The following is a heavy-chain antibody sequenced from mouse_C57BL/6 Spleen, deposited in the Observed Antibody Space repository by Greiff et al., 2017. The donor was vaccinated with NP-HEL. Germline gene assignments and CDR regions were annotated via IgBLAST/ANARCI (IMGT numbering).Heavy chain of an antibody. D-gene: IGHD2-1*01. Sequence: QVQLQQSGPELVKPGASVKISCKASGYAFSSSWMNWVKQRPGKGLEWIGRIYPGDGDTNYNGKFKGKATLTADKSSSTAYMQLSSLTSEDSAVYFCARVYYGNYVGYWYFDVRGTGTTVTVSS. V-gene: IGHV1-82*01. CDR2: IYPGDGDT. CDR1: GYAFSSSW. J-gene: IGHJ1*03. CDR3: ARVYYGNYVGYWYFDV.